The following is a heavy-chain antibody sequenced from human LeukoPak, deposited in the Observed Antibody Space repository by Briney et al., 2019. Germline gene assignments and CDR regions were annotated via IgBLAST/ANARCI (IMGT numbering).Heavy chain of an antibody. V-gene: IGHV1-2*02. J-gene: IGHJ6*02. D-gene: IGHD2-2*01. CDR2: INLNSGAT. CDR1: GFIFIDYY. Sequence: ASVKVSCKASGFIFIDYYLHWVRQAPGQGFEWLGWINLNSGATKYAQKFQGRVTMTRDASTTTAYMELSSLRSDDTAVFYCARDMLGISSLPDRHYNDMDVWGQGTTVTVSS. CDR3: ARDMLGISSLPDRHYNDMDV.